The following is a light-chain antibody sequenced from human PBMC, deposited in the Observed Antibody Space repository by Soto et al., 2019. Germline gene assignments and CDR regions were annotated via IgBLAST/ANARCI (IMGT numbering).Light chain of an antibody. Sequence: QAVVAQEPSLTVSPGGTVTLTCGSSTGAVTNGHYPYWFQQKPGQAPRTLIYVTTNRHSWTPARFSGSLLGGKAALTLSGAQPEDEAEYYCLLSYNGPYVSGTGTKVTVL. CDR1: TGAVTNGHY. V-gene: IGLV7-46*01. J-gene: IGLJ1*01. CDR3: LLSYNGPYV. CDR2: VTT.